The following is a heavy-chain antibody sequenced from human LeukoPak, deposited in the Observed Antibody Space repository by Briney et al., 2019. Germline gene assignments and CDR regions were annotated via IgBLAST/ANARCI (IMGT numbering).Heavy chain of an antibody. CDR1: GFTFSKYW. CDR3: ARASEPRLPLT. Sequence: GGSPEDFRAASGFTFSKYWMIWVGQAPGKGLEWVGNIKQDGSEKRYADSVRGRFSISRDNDQTSLYLQMNSLRAEDTAVYYCARASEPRLPLTWGQGTLVTVFS. CDR2: IKQDGSEK. J-gene: IGHJ5*02. D-gene: IGHD6-25*01. V-gene: IGHV3-7*05.